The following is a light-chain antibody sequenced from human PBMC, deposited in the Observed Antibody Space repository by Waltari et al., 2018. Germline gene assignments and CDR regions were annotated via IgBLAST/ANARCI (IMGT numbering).Light chain of an antibody. CDR2: KSS. V-gene: IGKV1-5*03. CDR3: QQYATYHT. CDR1: QDIGPY. J-gene: IGKJ2*01. Sequence: LQMTASPSTLSAFVGARVTITCQASQDIGPYLAWYQQKPGKAPNLLIYKSSILESGVPSRFSGSGSGTEFTLTITSLQPDDFATYYCQQYATYHTFGQGTKLEI.